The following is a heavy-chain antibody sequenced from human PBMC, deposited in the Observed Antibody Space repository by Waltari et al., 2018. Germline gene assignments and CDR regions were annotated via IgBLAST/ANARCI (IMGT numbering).Heavy chain of an antibody. Sequence: EAQQVESGGDLVQPGGSLRLSCVVSGFTLSNYWMSWVSQAPGKGLEWVANINKDGTETYYVDSVRGRFTISKDDAKNSVYLQMNSLKVEDTAVYYCIRDYGSPYWGQGTLVTVSS. V-gene: IGHV3-7*03. CDR2: INKDGTET. CDR1: GFTLSNYW. D-gene: IGHD6-19*01. J-gene: IGHJ4*02. CDR3: IRDYGSPY.